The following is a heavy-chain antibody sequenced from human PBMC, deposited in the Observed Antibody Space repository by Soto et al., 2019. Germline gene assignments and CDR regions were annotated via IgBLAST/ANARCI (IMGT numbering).Heavy chain of an antibody. CDR1: GGTFSTYS. J-gene: IGHJ6*02. D-gene: IGHD1-20*01. CDR2: SPPIFGTS. CDR3: AGGGRYPKSSYYYGMDV. V-gene: IGHV1-69*13. Sequence: GASVKVSCKASGGTFSTYSISWVRQAPGQGLEWMGGSPPIFGTSKYAQNFQGRVTITADESTSTAYMELSSLRSDDTAVYYCAGGGRYPKSSYYYGMDVWGQGTTVTVSS.